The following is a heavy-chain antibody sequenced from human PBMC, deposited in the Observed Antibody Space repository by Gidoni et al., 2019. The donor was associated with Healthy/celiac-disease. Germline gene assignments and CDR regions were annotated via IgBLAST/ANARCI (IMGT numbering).Heavy chain of an antibody. CDR2: ISYDGSNK. J-gene: IGHJ4*02. Sequence: QVQLVESGGGVVQPGRSLRLSCAGSGVTFSSYGMHWVRQAPGKGLEWVAVISYDGSNKYYADSVKGRFTISRDNSKNTLYLQMNSLRAEDTAVYYCAKDYLFGPRDGYNYFDYWGQGTLVTVSS. V-gene: IGHV3-30*18. CDR3: AKDYLFGPRDGYNYFDY. CDR1: GVTFSSYG. D-gene: IGHD5-12*01.